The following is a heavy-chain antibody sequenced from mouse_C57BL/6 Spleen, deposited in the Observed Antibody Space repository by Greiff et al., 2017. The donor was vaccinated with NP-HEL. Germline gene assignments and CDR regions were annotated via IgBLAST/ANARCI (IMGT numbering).Heavy chain of an antibody. V-gene: IGHV1-85*01. CDR2: IYPRDGST. Sequence: LVESGPELVKPGASVKLSCKASGYTFTSYDINWVKQRPGQGLEWIGWIYPRDGSTKYNEKFKGKATLPVDTSSSTAYMALHSLTSEDSAVYFCAREGYGYHWYFGVWGTGTTVTVSS. D-gene: IGHD2-2*01. J-gene: IGHJ1*03. CDR3: AREGYGYHWYFGV. CDR1: GYTFTSYD.